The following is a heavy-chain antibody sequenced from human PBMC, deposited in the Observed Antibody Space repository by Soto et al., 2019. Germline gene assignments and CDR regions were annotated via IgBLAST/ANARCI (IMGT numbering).Heavy chain of an antibody. J-gene: IGHJ6*02. CDR2: IYYSGST. CDR1: GGSISTSRYY. CDR3: ATIYSNYGIYYYGMDV. V-gene: IGHV4-39*01. Sequence: SETLSLTCTVSGGSISTSRYYWGWIRQPPGKGLEWIGSIYYSGSTYYNPSLKSRVTISVDTSKNQFSLKLSSVTAADTAVYYCATIYSNYGIYYYGMDVWGQGTTVTVS. D-gene: IGHD4-4*01.